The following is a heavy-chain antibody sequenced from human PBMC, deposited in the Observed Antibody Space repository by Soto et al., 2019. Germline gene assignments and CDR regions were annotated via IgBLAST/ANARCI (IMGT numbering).Heavy chain of an antibody. Sequence: GASVKVSCKASGYTFTDYAMHCVRQAPGQRLECMGWINAGNGNTKYSQSFQGRVTFTRDTSASTAYMELSSLKSEDTAVYYCARGAESGWPFDYWGQGTLVTVSS. D-gene: IGHD6-19*01. CDR3: ARGAESGWPFDY. CDR2: INAGNGNT. CDR1: GYTFTDYA. V-gene: IGHV1-3*01. J-gene: IGHJ4*02.